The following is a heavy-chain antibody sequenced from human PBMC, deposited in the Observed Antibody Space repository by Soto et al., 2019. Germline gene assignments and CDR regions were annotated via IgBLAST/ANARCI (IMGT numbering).Heavy chain of an antibody. V-gene: IGHV1-18*01. D-gene: IGHD3-22*01. CDR1: GYTFTTYG. CDR2: ISAYNGNT. CDR3: ARVFFRLFAFDI. J-gene: IGHJ3*02. Sequence: QVQLVQSGGEVKKPGASVKVSCKASGYTFTTYGISWVRQAPGQGLEWMGGISAYNGNTSYAQKLQGRVTMTTDTSTSTADMELRSLRSDDTAVYYCARVFFRLFAFDIWGQGTMVTVSS.